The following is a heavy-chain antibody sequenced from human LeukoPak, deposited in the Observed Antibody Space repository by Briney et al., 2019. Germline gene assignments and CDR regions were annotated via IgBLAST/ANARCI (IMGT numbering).Heavy chain of an antibody. D-gene: IGHD1-26*01. CDR1: GDSISRNSYY. V-gene: IGHV4-39*01. CDR2: VYYSGST. CDR3: ARQRSGSYFY. J-gene: IGHJ4*02. Sequence: SETLSLTCTVSGDSISRNSYYWGWIRQPPGKGLEWIGSVYYSGSTYYNLSLKSRVTISVDASKNQFSLKLSSVTAADMAVYYCARQRSGSYFYWGQGTLVTVSS.